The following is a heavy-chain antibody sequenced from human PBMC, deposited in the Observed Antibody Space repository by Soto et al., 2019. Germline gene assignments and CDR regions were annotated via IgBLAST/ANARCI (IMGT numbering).Heavy chain of an antibody. CDR3: ARARRGVVVVAATSFYYGMDV. CDR1: GFTFSRYG. CDR2: IWYDGSNK. D-gene: IGHD2-15*01. Sequence: GGSLRLSCAASGFTFSRYGMHWVRQAPGKGLEWVAVIWYDGSNKYYADSVKGRFTISRDNSKDTLYLQMNSLRAEDTSVYYFARARRGVVVVAATSFYYGMDVGGQGTTVTVSS. V-gene: IGHV3-33*01. J-gene: IGHJ6*02.